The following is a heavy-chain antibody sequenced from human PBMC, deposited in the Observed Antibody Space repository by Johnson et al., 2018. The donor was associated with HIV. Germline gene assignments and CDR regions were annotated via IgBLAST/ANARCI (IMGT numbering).Heavy chain of an antibody. CDR1: GFTFSSYA. V-gene: IGHV3-23*03. Sequence: VQLVESGGGLVQPGGSLRLSCAASGFTFSSYAMSWVRQAPGKGLEWVSVIYSGGSTYYADSVKGRFTISRDNSKNTLYLQMNSLRAEDTAVYYCAKDPWSSSWLNDAFDIWGQGTMVTVSS. J-gene: IGHJ3*02. CDR2: IYSGGST. CDR3: AKDPWSSSWLNDAFDI. D-gene: IGHD6-13*01.